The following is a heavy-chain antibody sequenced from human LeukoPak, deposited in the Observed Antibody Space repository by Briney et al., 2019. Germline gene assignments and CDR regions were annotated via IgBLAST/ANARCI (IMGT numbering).Heavy chain of an antibody. Sequence: GASVKVSCKASGYTFTSYYMHWVRQAPGQGLEWMGWINPNSGGTNYAQKFQGRVTMTTDTSTSTAYMELRSLTSDDTAVYYCARSAAAGTPTTDMDVWGKGTSVTISS. V-gene: IGHV1-2*02. CDR1: GYTFTSYY. J-gene: IGHJ6*03. D-gene: IGHD6-13*01. CDR2: INPNSGGT. CDR3: ARSAAAGTPTTDMDV.